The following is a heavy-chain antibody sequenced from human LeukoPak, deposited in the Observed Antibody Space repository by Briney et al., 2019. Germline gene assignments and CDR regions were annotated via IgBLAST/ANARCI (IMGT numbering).Heavy chain of an antibody. Sequence: GKSLRLSCAASGFMFSRSDIHWVRQAPGKGLEWVAVIWHDRSDTYGSNKYYADSVKGRFTISRDNSKNTVYLQMNSLRVEDTAVYYCTKDGNCGGDCYGWFDPWGQGALVTVSS. CDR2: IWHDRSDTYGSNK. CDR3: TKDGNCGGDCYGWFDP. V-gene: IGHV3-33*06. D-gene: IGHD2-21*02. J-gene: IGHJ5*02. CDR1: GFMFSRSD.